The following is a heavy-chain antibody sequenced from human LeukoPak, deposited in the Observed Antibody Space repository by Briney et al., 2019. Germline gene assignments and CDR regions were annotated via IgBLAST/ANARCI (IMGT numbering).Heavy chain of an antibody. D-gene: IGHD3-10*01. CDR1: GYNLAGYY. CDR3: ARLVRGIIITKSYNWFDP. V-gene: IGHV1-2*06. Sequence: ASVKVSCKASGYNLAGYYIHWVRQAPGQGLEWMGRINPRDGETNFAQKFQGRVTMTRDTSISTAYMELSSLRSDDTAVYYCARLVRGIIITKSYNWFDPWGQGTLVTVSS. CDR2: INPRDGET. J-gene: IGHJ5*02.